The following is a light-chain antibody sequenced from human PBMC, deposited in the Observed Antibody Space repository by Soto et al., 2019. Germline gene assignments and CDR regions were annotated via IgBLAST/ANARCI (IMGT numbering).Light chain of an antibody. V-gene: IGLV2-14*03. CDR3: SSYTSSSTLDV. CDR1: SCDVGGYNY. Sequence: QSVLTQPASVSGSPGQSITISCTGTSCDVGGYNYVSWYQQHPGKAPKLMIYDVSNRPSGVSNRFSGSKSGNTASLTISGLQAEDEGDYCCSSYTSSSTLDVFGTGTKLTVL. J-gene: IGLJ1*01. CDR2: DVS.